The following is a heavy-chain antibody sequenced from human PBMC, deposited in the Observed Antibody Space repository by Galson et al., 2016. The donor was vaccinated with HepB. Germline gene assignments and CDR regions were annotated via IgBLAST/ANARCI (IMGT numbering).Heavy chain of an antibody. Sequence: SVKVSCKASGYTFTDYYMHWVRQAPGQGLEWMGWINPNSGGTNYAQKFQGRVTMTRATSISTAYMELSRLRSEDTAVYYCAADYHDTYFDPWGQGTLVTVSS. J-gene: IGHJ5*02. V-gene: IGHV1-2*02. CDR3: AADYHDTYFDP. CDR1: GYTFTDYY. D-gene: IGHD3-16*02. CDR2: INPNSGGT.